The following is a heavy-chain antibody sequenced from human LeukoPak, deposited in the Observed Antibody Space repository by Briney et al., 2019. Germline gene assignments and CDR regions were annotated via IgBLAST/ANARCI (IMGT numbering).Heavy chain of an antibody. CDR3: AREPPKSPTQGFDF. J-gene: IGHJ3*01. CDR2: IYYSGST. Sequence: PSETLSLTCTVSGGSISSYYWSWIRQPPGKGLEWIGYIYYSGSTNYNPSLKSRVTISVDTSKNQFSLKLSSVTAADTAVYYCAREPPKSPTQGFDFWGQGTMVTVSS. CDR1: GGSISSYY. V-gene: IGHV4-59*01.